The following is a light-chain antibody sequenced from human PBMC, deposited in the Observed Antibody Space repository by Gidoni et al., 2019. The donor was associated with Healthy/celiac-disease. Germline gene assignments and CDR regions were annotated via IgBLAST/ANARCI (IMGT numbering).Light chain of an antibody. J-gene: IGKJ1*01. CDR2: GAS. V-gene: IGKV3-20*01. Sequence: DIVLTQSPGTLSLSPGERATPSCRASQSVSSSYLAWYQQKPGQAHRLLIYGASSRATGIPDRFSGSGSGTDFTLTISRLEPEDFAVYYCQQYGSSPSTFGQGTKVEIK. CDR1: QSVSSSY. CDR3: QQYGSSPST.